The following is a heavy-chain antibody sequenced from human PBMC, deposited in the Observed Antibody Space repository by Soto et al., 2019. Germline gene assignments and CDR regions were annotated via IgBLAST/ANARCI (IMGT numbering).Heavy chain of an antibody. CDR1: GGSIIDGQTY. D-gene: IGHD2-15*01. Sequence: QVQLQESGPGLVKPSQTLSLTCTVSGGSIIDGQTYLNWIRQHPERGLEWMGYINYRGTTNYSTALKSRILTSIDTSKNQFSLRLSSLTAADTAVYYCARDAPGVAPYWGQGTLVTVSS. V-gene: IGHV4-31*03. CDR3: ARDAPGVAPY. CDR2: INYRGTT. J-gene: IGHJ4*02.